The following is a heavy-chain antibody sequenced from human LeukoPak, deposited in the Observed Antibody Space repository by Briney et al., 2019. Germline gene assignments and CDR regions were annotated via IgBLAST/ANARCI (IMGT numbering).Heavy chain of an antibody. CDR3: ASGTPSYYDFWSGYNPFGY. Sequence: SETLSLTCTVSGGSISSSSYYWGWIRQPAGKGLEWIGRIYTSGSTYYNPSLKSRVTISVDTSKNQFSLKLSSVTAADTAVYYCASGTPSYYDFWSGYNPFGYWGQGTLVTVSS. CDR2: IYTSGST. D-gene: IGHD3-3*01. CDR1: GGSISSSSYY. V-gene: IGHV4-39*01. J-gene: IGHJ4*02.